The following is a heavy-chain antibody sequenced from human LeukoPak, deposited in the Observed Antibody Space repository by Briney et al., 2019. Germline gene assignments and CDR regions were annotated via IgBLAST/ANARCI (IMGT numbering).Heavy chain of an antibody. CDR2: IYYSGST. D-gene: IGHD3-3*01. CDR3: ARVRWGLTYEGRRSGFDY. CDR1: GGSISSYY. V-gene: IGHV4-59*01. Sequence: SETLSLTCTVSGGSISSYYWSCIRQPPGKGLEWIGYIYYSGSTNYNPSLKSRVTISVDTSKNQFSLKLSSVTAADTAVYYCARVRWGLTYEGRRSGFDYWGQGTLVTVSS. J-gene: IGHJ4*02.